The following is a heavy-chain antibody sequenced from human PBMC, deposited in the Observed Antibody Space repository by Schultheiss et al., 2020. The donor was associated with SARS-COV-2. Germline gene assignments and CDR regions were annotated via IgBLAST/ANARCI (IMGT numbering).Heavy chain of an antibody. CDR3: AHTSSEDAFDI. CDR1: GFSLSTSGVG. V-gene: IGHV2-70*12. D-gene: IGHD6-25*01. Sequence: SGPTLVKPTQTLTLTCTFSGFSLSTSGVGVGWIRQPPGKALEWLARIDWDDDKYYSTSLKSRLTISKDTSKNQVVLTMTNMDPVDTATYYCAHTSSEDAFDIWGQGTMVTVSS. J-gene: IGHJ3*02. CDR2: IDWDDDK.